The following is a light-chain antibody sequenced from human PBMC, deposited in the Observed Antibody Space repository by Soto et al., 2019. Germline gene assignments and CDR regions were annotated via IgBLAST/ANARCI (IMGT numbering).Light chain of an antibody. CDR3: QQYNNWPPWK. Sequence: EIVMTQSPATLSVSPGERATLSCRASQSVSSNLAWYQQKPGQAPRLLIYGASTRATGFPARFSGSGSGTEFTLTISSLQSEDFAVYYCQQYNNWPPWKFGQGTKGDI. CDR2: GAS. V-gene: IGKV3-15*01. J-gene: IGKJ1*01. CDR1: QSVSSN.